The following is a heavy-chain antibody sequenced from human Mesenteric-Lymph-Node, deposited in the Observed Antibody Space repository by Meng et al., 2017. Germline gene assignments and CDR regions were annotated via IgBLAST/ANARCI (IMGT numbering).Heavy chain of an antibody. CDR2: IYHSGST. D-gene: IGHD3-10*01. CDR1: GGSLSRSGSD. J-gene: IGHJ4*02. CDR3: ARRRGGSGRDC. V-gene: IGHV4-39*01. Sequence: KPSGALSLTVPVLGGSLSRSGSDWDCVRQAPGKGLEWIGAIYHSGSTTYNPSLESRVSMFLDTTKNQFSLMLTSVTATDTAVYYCARRRGGSGRDCWGQGTLVTVSS.